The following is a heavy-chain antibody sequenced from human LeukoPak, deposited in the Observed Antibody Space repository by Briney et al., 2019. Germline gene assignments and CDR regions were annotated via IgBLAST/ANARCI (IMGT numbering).Heavy chain of an antibody. J-gene: IGHJ4*02. V-gene: IGHV3-23*01. CDR3: AKYYYDGTGSNLFDY. Sequence: GGSLRLSCAASGFIFSGYGMSWVRQAPGKGLEWVSAISGSGDSTFYADSVKGRFTISRDNSKNTLYLQMSSLRAEDRAVYYCAKYYYDGTGSNLFDYWGQGTLVTVSS. D-gene: IGHD3-22*01. CDR2: ISGSGDST. CDR1: GFIFSGYG.